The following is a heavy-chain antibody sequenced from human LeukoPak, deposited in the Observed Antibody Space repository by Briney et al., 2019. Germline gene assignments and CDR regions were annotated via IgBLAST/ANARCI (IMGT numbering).Heavy chain of an antibody. J-gene: IGHJ3*02. CDR3: AREDAEQMDNSFDI. CDR2: VYYIEST. V-gene: IGHV4-39*07. Sequence: ETLSLTCTVSGDSSSRGSDYGGWIRQPPGKGPEWIGSVYYIESTFYNPSLKSRLTISIDTSKNQFSLKLRSVTAADTAVYYCAREDAEQMDNSFDIWGQGTMVTVSS. CDR1: GDSSSRGSDY. D-gene: IGHD5-24*01.